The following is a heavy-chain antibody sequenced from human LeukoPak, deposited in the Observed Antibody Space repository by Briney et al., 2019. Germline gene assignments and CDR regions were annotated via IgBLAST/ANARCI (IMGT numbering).Heavy chain of an antibody. CDR3: AKDKRWYDGDY. J-gene: IGHJ4*02. Sequence: GGSLRLSCAASGFTFSSYAMHWVRQAPGKGLEWVAVISYDGSNKYYADSVKGRFTISRDNSKNTLYLQMNSLRAEDTAVYYCAKDKRWYDGDYWGQGTLVTVSS. D-gene: IGHD4-23*01. CDR2: ISYDGSNK. V-gene: IGHV3-30*04. CDR1: GFTFSSYA.